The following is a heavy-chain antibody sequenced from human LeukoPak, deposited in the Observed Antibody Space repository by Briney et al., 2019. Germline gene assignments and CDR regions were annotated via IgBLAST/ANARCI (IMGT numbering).Heavy chain of an antibody. CDR1: GGSISSGGYY. Sequence: SQTLSLTCTVSGGSISSGGYYWSWICQHPGKGLEWIGYIYYSGSTYYNPSLKSRVTISVDTSKNQFSLKLSSVTAADTAVYYCARSSAPYSSSWYVWFDPWGQGTLVTVSS. CDR3: ARSSAPYSSSWYVWFDP. J-gene: IGHJ5*02. CDR2: IYYSGST. V-gene: IGHV4-31*03. D-gene: IGHD6-13*01.